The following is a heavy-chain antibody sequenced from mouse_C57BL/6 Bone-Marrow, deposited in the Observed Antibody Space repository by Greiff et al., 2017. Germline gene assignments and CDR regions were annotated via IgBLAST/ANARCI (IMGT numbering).Heavy chain of an antibody. V-gene: IGHV14-4*01. Sequence: EVQLQQSGAELVRPGASVKLSCTASGFSIKDDYMHWVKQRPEQGLEWIGWIDPENGETEYAPKFQGKATITADTSTNTAYLQLSSLTSEDTAVYYCTTYYYYGSGYWGQGTTLTVSS. CDR1: GFSIKDDY. D-gene: IGHD1-1*01. CDR2: IDPENGET. J-gene: IGHJ2*01. CDR3: TTYYYYGSGY.